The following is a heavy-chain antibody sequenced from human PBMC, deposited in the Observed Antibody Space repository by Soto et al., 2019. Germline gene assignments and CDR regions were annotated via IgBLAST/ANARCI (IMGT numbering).Heavy chain of an antibody. CDR1: GYSFTSYW. Sequence: GESLKISCKGSGYSFTSYWIGWVRQMPGKGLEWMGIIYPGDSDTRYSPSFQGQVTISADKSISTAYLQWSSLKASDTAMYYCARGGVPRDGYNHVDDAFDIWGQGTMVTVSS. D-gene: IGHD5-12*01. CDR2: IYPGDSDT. J-gene: IGHJ3*02. V-gene: IGHV5-51*01. CDR3: ARGGVPRDGYNHVDDAFDI.